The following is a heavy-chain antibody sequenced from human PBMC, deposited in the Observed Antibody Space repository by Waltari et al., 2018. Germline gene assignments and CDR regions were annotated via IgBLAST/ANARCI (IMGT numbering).Heavy chain of an antibody. V-gene: IGHV4-59*01. CDR3: AREIYGGNSRPFDF. Sequence: QVQLQESGPGLVKPSETLSLTCTVSGGSMNGYFWHWIRQPPGKGLELIGDIDYRGSTDYDPSLKSRVTISVDTSKNQFSLRLTSVTSADTAFYYCAREIYGGNSRPFDFWGQGALVTVSS. CDR1: GGSMNGYF. D-gene: IGHD2-21*02. CDR2: IDYRGST. J-gene: IGHJ4*02.